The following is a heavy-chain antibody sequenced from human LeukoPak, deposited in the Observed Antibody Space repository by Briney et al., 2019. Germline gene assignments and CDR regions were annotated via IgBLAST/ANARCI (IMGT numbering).Heavy chain of an antibody. Sequence: ASVKVSFKASGYTFSSYHVHWVQQAPGQGLEWMGKITPSDGSTTYAQNFQDRVIMTRDTSSSTVYMQLSSLRSEDTAVYYCARDSYGSDYWGQGTLVTVSS. V-gene: IGHV1-46*01. CDR2: ITPSDGST. CDR3: ARDSYGSDY. J-gene: IGHJ4*02. CDR1: GYTFSSYH. D-gene: IGHD5-18*01.